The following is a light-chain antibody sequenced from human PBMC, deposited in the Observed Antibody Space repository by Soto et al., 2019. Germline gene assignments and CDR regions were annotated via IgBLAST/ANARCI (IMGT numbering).Light chain of an antibody. J-gene: IGKJ5*01. CDR1: QGVNSY. CDR3: QQIDGSPAT. V-gene: IGKV1-9*01. CDR2: AAS. Sequence: DIQLTQSPSFLSASVGDRVTITCRASQGVNSYFAWYQQKPGKAPKLLIYAASTLHSGVPSRFSGSGSGTEFTITISSLQPEDFATYFWQQIDGSPATFGQGTRLEIK.